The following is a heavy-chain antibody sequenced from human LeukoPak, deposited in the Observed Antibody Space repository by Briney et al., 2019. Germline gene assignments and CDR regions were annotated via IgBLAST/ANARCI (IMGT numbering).Heavy chain of an antibody. CDR1: GFSFTSYA. CDR3: AKIGVPAAITYYFDY. J-gene: IGHJ4*02. D-gene: IGHD2-2*01. CDR2: ASEDGGTT. V-gene: IGHV3-23*01. Sequence: GGSLRLSCAASGFSFTSYAMTWVRQAPGKGLEWVSAASEDGGTTYYADSVKGRFAISRDNSKKTLYLQVNSLRAEDTAVYYCAKIGVPAAITYYFDYWGQGTLVTVSS.